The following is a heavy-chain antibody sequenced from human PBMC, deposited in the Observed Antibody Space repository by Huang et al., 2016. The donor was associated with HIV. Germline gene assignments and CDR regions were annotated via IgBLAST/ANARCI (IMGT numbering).Heavy chain of an antibody. J-gene: IGHJ6*02. CDR2: IHYMGST. CDR3: ARGGPYSRDYYYYGMDV. V-gene: IGHV4-59*01. D-gene: IGHD6-13*01. Sequence: QVQLQESGPGLVKPSETLSLTCTVSGGSISSYYWSWIRQPPGKGLEWIGYIHYMGSTNHNPSLKSRVTTAVDTSKNQCFLKLSSGTAADTAVYYCARGGPYSRDYYYYGMDVWGQGTTVTVSS. CDR1: GGSISSYY.